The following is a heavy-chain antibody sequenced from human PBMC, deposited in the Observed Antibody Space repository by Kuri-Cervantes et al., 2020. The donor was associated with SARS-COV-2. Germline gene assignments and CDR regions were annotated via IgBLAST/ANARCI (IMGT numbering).Heavy chain of an antibody. J-gene: IGHJ4*02. CDR1: GFTFSSYG. CDR2: IRYDGSNK. V-gene: IGHV3-30*02. Sequence: GESLKISCAASGFTFSSYGMHWVRQAPGKGLEWVAFIRYDGSNKYYADSVKGRFTISRDNAKNSLYLQMNSLRAEDTAVYYCARETSGYEYYFDYWGQGTLVTVSS. CDR3: ARETSGYEYYFDY. D-gene: IGHD5-12*01.